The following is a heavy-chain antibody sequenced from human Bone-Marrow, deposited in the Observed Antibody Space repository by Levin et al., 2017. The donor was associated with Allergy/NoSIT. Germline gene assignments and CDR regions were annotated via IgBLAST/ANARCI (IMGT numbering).Heavy chain of an antibody. D-gene: IGHD6-6*01. Sequence: GGSLRLSCSASGFTFASYAMHWVRQAPGRGLEWVSSISWNTGNIDYADSVKGRFTISRDNAKNSLYLQLNSLRAEDTALYYCAKSGTYSSSSGDFDIWGQGTMVSVSS. CDR3: AKSGTYSSSSGDFDI. CDR1: GFTFASYA. CDR2: ISWNTGNI. V-gene: IGHV3-9*01. J-gene: IGHJ3*02.